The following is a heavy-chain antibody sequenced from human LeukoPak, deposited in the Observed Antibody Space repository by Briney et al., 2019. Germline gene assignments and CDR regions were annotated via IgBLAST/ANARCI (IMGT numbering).Heavy chain of an antibody. Sequence: GGSLRLSCAASGFTFSSYAMHWVRQAPGKGLEWVAVISYDGNNKDYADSVKGRFTISRDNSKNTLYLQMNSLRAEDTAVYYCARVGDSSGWPDDAFDIWGQGTMVTVSS. V-gene: IGHV3-30-3*01. D-gene: IGHD6-19*01. CDR1: GFTFSSYA. J-gene: IGHJ3*02. CDR3: ARVGDSSGWPDDAFDI. CDR2: ISYDGNNK.